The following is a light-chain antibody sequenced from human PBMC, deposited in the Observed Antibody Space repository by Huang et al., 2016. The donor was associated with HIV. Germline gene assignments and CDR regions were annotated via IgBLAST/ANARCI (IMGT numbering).Light chain of an antibody. CDR1: QGIANY. V-gene: IGKV1-17*03. CDR2: AAS. CDR3: LQHHGYPRT. Sequence: DIQLTQSPSAMSASVGDSVSITCRASQGIANYLAWCHQKPGGAPKRLIYAASSLQGGVPSRFSGSGSWTKFTLTISRLQPEDFATYYCLQHHGYPRTFGQGTEV. J-gene: IGKJ1*01.